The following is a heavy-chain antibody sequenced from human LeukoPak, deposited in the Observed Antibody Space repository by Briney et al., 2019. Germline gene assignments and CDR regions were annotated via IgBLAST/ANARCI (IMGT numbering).Heavy chain of an antibody. D-gene: IGHD7-27*01. CDR1: GFTFSSYS. CDR2: ISSSSYYI. CDR3: ARDRTGEPDY. Sequence: PGGSLRLSCAASGFTFSSYSMNWVRQAPVKGLEWVSSISSSSYYIYYEDSLKGRLTISRDNAKNSLYLQMNGLRAEDTAVYYCARDRTGEPDYWGQGTLVTVSS. V-gene: IGHV3-21*01. J-gene: IGHJ4*02.